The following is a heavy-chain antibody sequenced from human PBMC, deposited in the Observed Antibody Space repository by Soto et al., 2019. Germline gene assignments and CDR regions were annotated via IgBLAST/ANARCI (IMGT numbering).Heavy chain of an antibody. CDR3: AHVGYCISFSCSNWFDP. Sequence: QITLKESGPTLVKPTQTLTLTCTFSGFSLSTSGVGVGWIRQPPGKALEWLALIYWDDDKRYSPSLKSRLTISKHTSKNQVVLTMTNMDPVDTATYYGAHVGYCISFSCSNWFDPWGQGTLVTVSS. D-gene: IGHD2-2*01. V-gene: IGHV2-5*02. J-gene: IGHJ5*02. CDR1: GFSLSTSGVG. CDR2: IYWDDDK.